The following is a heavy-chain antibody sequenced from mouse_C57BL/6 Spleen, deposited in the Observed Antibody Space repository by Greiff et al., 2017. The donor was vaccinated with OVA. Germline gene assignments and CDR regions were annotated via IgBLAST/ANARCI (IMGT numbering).Heavy chain of an antibody. CDR3: ARPYGYDGGFAY. Sequence: EVQVVESGPGLVKPSQSLSLTCSVTGYSITSGYYWNWIRQFPGNKLEWMGYISYDGSNNYNPSLKNRISITRDTSKNQFFLKLNSVTTEDTATYYCARPYGYDGGFAYWGQGTLVTVSA. CDR2: ISYDGSN. CDR1: GYSITSGYY. J-gene: IGHJ3*01. V-gene: IGHV3-6*01. D-gene: IGHD2-2*01.